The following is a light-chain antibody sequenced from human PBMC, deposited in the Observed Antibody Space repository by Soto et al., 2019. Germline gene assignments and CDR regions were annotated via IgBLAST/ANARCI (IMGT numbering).Light chain of an antibody. V-gene: IGLV2-14*01. CDR2: DVN. CDR1: SSDIGAYNH. CDR3: SSFTSSSTLL. Sequence: QSVLTQPASVSGSPGQSITISCTGTSSDIGAYNHVSWYQHRPGKAPKLIIYDVNNRPSGFSARFSGSKSGNAASLTISGLQAEDEADYYCSSFTSSSTLLFGVGTKLTVL. J-gene: IGLJ2*01.